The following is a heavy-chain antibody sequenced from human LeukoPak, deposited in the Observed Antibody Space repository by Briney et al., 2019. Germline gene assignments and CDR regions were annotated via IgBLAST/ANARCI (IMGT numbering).Heavy chain of an antibody. CDR3: ARDGDYGDYSAFDI. J-gene: IGHJ3*02. Sequence: ASVKVSCKASGGTFSSYAISWVRQAPGQGLEWMGGIIPIFGTANYAQKFQGRVTITADKSTSTAYMELSSLRSEDTAVYYCARDGDYGDYSAFDIWGQGTMVTVSS. CDR1: GGTFSSYA. D-gene: IGHD4-17*01. V-gene: IGHV1-69*06. CDR2: IIPIFGTA.